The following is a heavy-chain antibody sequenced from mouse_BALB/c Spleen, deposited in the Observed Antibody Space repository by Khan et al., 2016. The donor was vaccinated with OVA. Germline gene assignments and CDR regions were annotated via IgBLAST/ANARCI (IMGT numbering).Heavy chain of an antibody. CDR1: GFAFSSYD. CDR3: VRHGGFDPYYAMDN. J-gene: IGHJ4*01. V-gene: IGHV5-9*02. Sequence: EGELVESGGGLVKPGGSLKLSCAASGFAFSSYDMSWVRQTPEKRLEWVATISSGGSYTKYSDSVKGRFIISRDKARNTLYLQMSSLRSEDTALYYCVRHGGFDPYYAMDNWGQGTSVTVSS. CDR2: ISSGGSYT.